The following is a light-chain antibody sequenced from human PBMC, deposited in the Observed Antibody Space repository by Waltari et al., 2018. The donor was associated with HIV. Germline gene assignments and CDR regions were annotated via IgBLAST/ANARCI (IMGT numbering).Light chain of an antibody. Sequence: QSALTQPASVSGSPGQSITISCTGNNSHVGSFNFVSWYQQHPGKAPRLMIYEVTKRPSGISNRFSGSKSGNTASLTISGLQAEDEAYYYCSSYAGSNIWVFGGGTKLTVL. CDR1: NSHVGSFNF. V-gene: IGLV2-23*02. J-gene: IGLJ3*02. CDR3: SSYAGSNIWV. CDR2: EVT.